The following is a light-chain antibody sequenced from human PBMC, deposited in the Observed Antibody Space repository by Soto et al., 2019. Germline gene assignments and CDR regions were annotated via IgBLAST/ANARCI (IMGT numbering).Light chain of an antibody. Sequence: DIQVTQSPSTLSASVGDRVSITCRASQSIDTWLAWYQQKPGKAPKLLIYKASSLESGVPSRFSGSGSGTEFTLTISSLQPDDFATYYCQQYNSYRTFGQGTKVDIK. J-gene: IGKJ1*01. V-gene: IGKV1-5*03. CDR3: QQYNSYRT. CDR2: KAS. CDR1: QSIDTW.